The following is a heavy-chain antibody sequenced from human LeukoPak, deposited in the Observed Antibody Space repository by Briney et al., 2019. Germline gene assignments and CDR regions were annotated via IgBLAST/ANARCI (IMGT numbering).Heavy chain of an antibody. CDR3: ARDCGYQCLFDY. Sequence: GASVKASCKASGYSFSNYGISWVRQAPGQGLEWMGWISGYNGNTNYAQKFRGRVTMTTDTSTSTAYMELRSLRSDDTAVYYCARDCGYQCLFDYWGQGTLVTVSS. J-gene: IGHJ4*02. D-gene: IGHD5-12*01. CDR2: ISGYNGNT. CDR1: GYSFSNYG. V-gene: IGHV1-18*01.